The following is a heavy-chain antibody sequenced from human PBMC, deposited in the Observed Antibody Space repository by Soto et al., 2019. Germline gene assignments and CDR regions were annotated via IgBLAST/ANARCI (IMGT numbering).Heavy chain of an antibody. V-gene: IGHV3-30*18. D-gene: IGHD3-22*01. CDR2: ISYDGSNK. Sequence: GGSLRLSCAASGFTFSSYGMHWVRQAPGKGLEWVAVISYDGSNKYYADSVKGRFTISRDNSKNTLYLQMNSLRAEDTAVYYCAKGPQASSGYYFDYWGQGTLVTVSS. CDR1: GFTFSSYG. J-gene: IGHJ4*02. CDR3: AKGPQASSGYYFDY.